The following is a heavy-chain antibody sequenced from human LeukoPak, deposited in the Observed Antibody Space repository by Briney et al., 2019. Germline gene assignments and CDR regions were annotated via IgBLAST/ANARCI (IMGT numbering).Heavy chain of an antibody. CDR1: GYTFTGYY. Sequence: GASVKVPCKASGYTFTGYYMHWVRQAPEQGLEWMGWINPNSGGTNYAQKFQGRVTMTRDTSISTAYMELSRLRSDDTAVYYCARDTDDFWSGYYFDYWGQGTLVTVSS. CDR2: INPNSGGT. V-gene: IGHV1-2*02. D-gene: IGHD3-3*01. J-gene: IGHJ4*02. CDR3: ARDTDDFWSGYYFDY.